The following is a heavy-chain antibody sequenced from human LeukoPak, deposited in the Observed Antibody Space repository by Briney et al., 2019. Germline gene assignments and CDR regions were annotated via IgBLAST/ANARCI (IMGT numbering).Heavy chain of an antibody. D-gene: IGHD6-6*01. CDR2: ITYSSSYI. V-gene: IGHV3-21*01. Sequence: PGGSLRLSCAASGFTFGSYSMNWVRQAPGKGLEWVSSITYSSSYIYYADSVKGRFTISRDNAKNSLYLQMNSLRAEDTAVYYCAREYSSSSYYYGMDVWGQGTTVTVSS. CDR1: GFTFGSYS. CDR3: AREYSSSSYYYGMDV. J-gene: IGHJ6*02.